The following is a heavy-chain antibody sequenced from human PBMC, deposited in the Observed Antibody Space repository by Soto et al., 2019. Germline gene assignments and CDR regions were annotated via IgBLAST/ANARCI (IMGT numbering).Heavy chain of an antibody. Sequence: QVQLVESGGGVVQPGRSLRLSCAAPGFTFSSYAMHWVRQAPGKGLEWVAVISYDGSNKYYADSVKGRFTISRDNSKNTLYLQMNSLRAEDTAVYYCARDASRGVVVPAEGGGVDYWGQGTLVTVSS. CDR1: GFTFSSYA. CDR3: ARDASRGVVVPAEGGGVDY. J-gene: IGHJ4*02. V-gene: IGHV3-30-3*01. CDR2: ISYDGSNK. D-gene: IGHD2-2*01.